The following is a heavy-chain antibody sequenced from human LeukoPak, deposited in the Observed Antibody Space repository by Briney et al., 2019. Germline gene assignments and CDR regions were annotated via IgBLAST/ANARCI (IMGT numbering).Heavy chain of an antibody. V-gene: IGHV4-59*01. CDR3: ARADTFNYWYFDL. J-gene: IGHJ2*01. Sequence: SETLSLTCTVSGGSLSSYYWTWIRQPPGKGLEWIGHVYYSGTTNYNPSLRSRVSISVDTSKNRFSLKVNSVTPADTAVYYCARADTFNYWYFDLWGRGTLVTVSS. CDR2: VYYSGTT. CDR1: GGSLSSYY. D-gene: IGHD5-18*01.